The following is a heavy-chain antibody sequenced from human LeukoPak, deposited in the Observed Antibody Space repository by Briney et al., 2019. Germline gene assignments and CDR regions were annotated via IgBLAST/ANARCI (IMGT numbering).Heavy chain of an antibody. J-gene: IGHJ6*04. V-gene: IGHV1-69*06. CDR3: ARDRDMAVTNGLYGMDV. Sequence: ASVKISCNASGVSCSKFGRSWVRQAPGQDLEGLGGIIPMFGAAKCAQNFQGRVTISAEKSTTTVYMEVRSLRSEDTAVYYCARDRDMAVTNGLYGMDVWGEGTTVIVTS. D-gene: IGHD4/OR15-4a*01. CDR2: IIPMFGAA. CDR1: GVSCSKFG.